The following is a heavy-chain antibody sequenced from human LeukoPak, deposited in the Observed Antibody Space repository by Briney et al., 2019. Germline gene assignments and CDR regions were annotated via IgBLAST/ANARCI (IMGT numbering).Heavy chain of an antibody. CDR2: ISGSGGST. J-gene: IGHJ4*02. CDR3: AKAGDAWGYNSPLGGRFDY. Sequence: GGSLRLSCAASGFTLSSHAMSWVRQAPGEGLEWVSIISGSGGSTYNADSVKGRFTISRDNSKNTLYLQMNSLRAEDTAVYYCAKAGDAWGYNSPLGGRFDYWGQGTLVTVSS. D-gene: IGHD5-24*01. CDR1: GFTLSSHA. V-gene: IGHV3-23*01.